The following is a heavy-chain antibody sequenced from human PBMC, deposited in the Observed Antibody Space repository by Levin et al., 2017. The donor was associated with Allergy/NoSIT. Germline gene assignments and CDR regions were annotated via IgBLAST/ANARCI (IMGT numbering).Heavy chain of an antibody. D-gene: IGHD1-26*01. V-gene: IGHV4-59*01. J-gene: IGHJ4*02. CDR3: ARYSGSLGGVY. Sequence: SQTLSLTCTVSGGSISSYYWSWIRQPPGKGLEWTGYIYYSGSTNYNPSLKSRVTISVDTSKNQFSLKLSSVTAADTAVYYCARYSGSLGGVYWGQGTLVTVSS. CDR1: GGSISSYY. CDR2: IYYSGST.